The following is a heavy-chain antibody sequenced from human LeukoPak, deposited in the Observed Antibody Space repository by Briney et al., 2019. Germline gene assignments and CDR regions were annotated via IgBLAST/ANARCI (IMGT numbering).Heavy chain of an antibody. J-gene: IGHJ6*03. Sequence: GGSLRLSCAASGFTFSSYSMNWVRQAPGKGLEWVSSISSSSSYIYYADSVKGRFTISRDNAKNSLYLQMNSLRAEDTALYYCARAYGDYRDWYYYMDVWGKGTTVTVSS. CDR2: ISSSSSYI. CDR3: ARAYGDYRDWYYYMDV. V-gene: IGHV3-21*04. D-gene: IGHD4-17*01. CDR1: GFTFSSYS.